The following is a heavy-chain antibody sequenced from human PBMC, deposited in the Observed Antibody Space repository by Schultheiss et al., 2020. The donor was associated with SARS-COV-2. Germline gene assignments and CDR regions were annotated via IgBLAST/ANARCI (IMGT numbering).Heavy chain of an antibody. CDR1: GGSISSSSYY. D-gene: IGHD3-3*02. CDR3: ARILASDFDY. CDR2: IYYSGST. J-gene: IGHJ4*02. V-gene: IGHV4-61*05. Sequence: SETLSLTCTVSGGSISSSSYYWSWIRQPPGKGLECIGYIYYSGSTNYNPSLKSRVTISVDTSKNQFSLKLSSVTAADTAVYYCARILASDFDYWGQGTLVTVSS.